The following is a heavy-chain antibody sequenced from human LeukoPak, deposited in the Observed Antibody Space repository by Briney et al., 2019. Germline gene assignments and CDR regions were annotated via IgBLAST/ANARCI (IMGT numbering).Heavy chain of an antibody. V-gene: IGHV1-2*02. CDR1: GYTFTGYY. D-gene: IGHD6-13*01. J-gene: IGHJ4*02. CDR3: AREEGMEGSSWTDY. CDR2: INPNSGGT. Sequence: GASVKASCKASGYTFTGYYMHWVRQAPGQGLEWMGWINPNSGGTNYAQKFQGRVTMTRDTSISTAYMELSRLRSDDTAVYYCAREEGMEGSSWTDYWGQGTLVTVSS.